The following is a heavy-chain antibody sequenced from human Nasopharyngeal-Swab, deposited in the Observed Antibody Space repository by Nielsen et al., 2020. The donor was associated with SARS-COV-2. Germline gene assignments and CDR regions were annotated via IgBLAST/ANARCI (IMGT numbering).Heavy chain of an antibody. CDR1: RFTFSSYA. D-gene: IGHD6-13*01. Sequence: ESLKISCAASRFTFSSYAMSWVRQAPGKGLEWVSAISGSGGSTYYADSVKGRFTISRDNSKNALYLQMNSLRAEDTAVYYCARDASSSWYIGGEDYWGQGTLVTVSS. CDR2: ISGSGGST. CDR3: ARDASSSWYIGGEDY. V-gene: IGHV3-23*01. J-gene: IGHJ4*02.